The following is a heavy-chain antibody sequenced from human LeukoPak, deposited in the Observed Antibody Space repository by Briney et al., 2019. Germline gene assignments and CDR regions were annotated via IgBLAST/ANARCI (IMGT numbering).Heavy chain of an antibody. D-gene: IGHD4-17*01. J-gene: IGHJ5*02. Sequence: GSLRLSCAASGFTFTNAWMNWVRQPPGKGLEWIGEIYHSGSTNYNPSLKSRVTISVDKSKNQFSLKLSSVTAADTAVYYCARRTVTRGRGNWFDPWGQGTLVTVSS. CDR2: IYHSGST. V-gene: IGHV4-4*02. CDR1: GFTFTNAW. CDR3: ARRTVTRGRGNWFDP.